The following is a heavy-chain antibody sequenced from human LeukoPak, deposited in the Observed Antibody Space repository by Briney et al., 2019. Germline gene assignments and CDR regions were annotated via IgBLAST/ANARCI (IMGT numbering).Heavy chain of an antibody. Sequence: PGGSLRLSCAASGFTFSNAWMTWVRQAPGKGLEWLSYISSSGSTIYYADSVKGRFPISRDNAKNSLYLQMNSLRAEDTAVYYCAREGAYGGVFDYWGQGSLVTVSS. V-gene: IGHV3-48*04. D-gene: IGHD4-23*01. CDR3: AREGAYGGVFDY. CDR1: GFTFSNAW. CDR2: ISSSGSTI. J-gene: IGHJ4*02.